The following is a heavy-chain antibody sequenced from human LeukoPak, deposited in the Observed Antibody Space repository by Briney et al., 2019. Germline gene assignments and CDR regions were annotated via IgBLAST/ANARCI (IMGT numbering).Heavy chain of an antibody. J-gene: IGHJ4*02. CDR2: IYTSGST. CDR3: AGSEEMATTYFDY. CDR1: GGSISSYY. Sequence: SETLSLTCTVSGGSISSYYWSWIRQPPGKGLEWIGYIYTSGSTNYNPSLKSRVTISVDTSKNQFSLKLSSVTAADTAVYYCAGSEEMATTYFDYWGQGTLVTVSS. D-gene: IGHD5-24*01. V-gene: IGHV4-4*09.